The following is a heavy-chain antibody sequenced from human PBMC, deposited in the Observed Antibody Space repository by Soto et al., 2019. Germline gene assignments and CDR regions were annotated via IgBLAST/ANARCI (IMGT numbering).Heavy chain of an antibody. CDR1: GFTFDDYA. J-gene: IGHJ6*02. Sequence: GGSLRLSCAASGFTFDDYAMHWVRQAPGKGLEWVSGISWNSGSIGYADSVKGRFTISRDDAKNSLYLQMNSLRAEDTALYYCAKDIDPLAARPGVVSYYGMDVWGQGTTVTVSS. D-gene: IGHD6-6*01. V-gene: IGHV3-9*01. CDR3: AKDIDPLAARPGVVSYYGMDV. CDR2: ISWNSGSI.